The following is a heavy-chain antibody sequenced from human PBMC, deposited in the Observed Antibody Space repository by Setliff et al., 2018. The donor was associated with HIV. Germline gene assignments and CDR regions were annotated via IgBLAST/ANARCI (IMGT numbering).Heavy chain of an antibody. D-gene: IGHD3-10*02. CDR3: ARDRFPQSNIFGAWYFDL. V-gene: IGHV3-23*03. Sequence: GGSLRLSCAASGFTFSNYAMSWVRQAPGKGLEWVSIIYSGGTTYYADSVKGRFTISRDNSKNTLYLQMNSLRAEDTAVYYCARDRFPQSNIFGAWYFDLWGRGTLVTVSS. CDR1: GFTFSNYA. CDR2: IIYSGGTT. J-gene: IGHJ2*01.